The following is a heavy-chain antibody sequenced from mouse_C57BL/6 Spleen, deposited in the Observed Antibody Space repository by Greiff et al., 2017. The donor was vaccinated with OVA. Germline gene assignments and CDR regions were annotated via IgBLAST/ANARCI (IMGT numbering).Heavy chain of an antibody. CDR3: ALTGTANFDY. D-gene: IGHD4-1*01. CDR2: ISSGSSTL. Sequence: EVNVVESGGGLVKPGGSLKLSCAASGFTFSDYGMHWVRQAPEKGLEWVAYISSGSSTLYYSDTVKGRFTISSDNAKNTLFRQMTSRRSEDTAMYYCALTGTANFDYWGQGTTLTVAS. CDR1: GFTFSDYG. J-gene: IGHJ2*01. V-gene: IGHV5-17*01.